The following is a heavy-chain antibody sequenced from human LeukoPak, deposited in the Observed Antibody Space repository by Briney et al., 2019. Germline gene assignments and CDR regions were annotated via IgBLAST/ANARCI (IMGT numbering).Heavy chain of an antibody. Sequence: SGRSLRLSCTASGVSLSNYAMHWVRRPPGRGLEWVAVISFDGTNKYYGDSVEGRFSVSRDNSKNTLYLQMNSLRPDDTAMYYCATDYGDYEPIDYWGQGTLVTVTS. CDR2: ISFDGTNK. D-gene: IGHD4-17*01. CDR1: GVSLSNYA. J-gene: IGHJ4*02. CDR3: ATDYGDYEPIDY. V-gene: IGHV3-30*04.